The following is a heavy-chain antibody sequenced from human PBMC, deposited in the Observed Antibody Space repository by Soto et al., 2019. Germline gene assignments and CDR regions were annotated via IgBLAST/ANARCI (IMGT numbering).Heavy chain of an antibody. CDR3: ARNGYSGYGSYYYYGMDV. Sequence: QVQLVQSGAEVKKPGASVKVSCKASGYTFTSYGISWVRQAPGQGLEWMGWISAYNGNTNYAQKLQGRVTMTTDASTSTADMELRSLRSDDTAVYYCARNGYSGYGSYYYYGMDVWGQGTMVTVSS. V-gene: IGHV1-18*01. D-gene: IGHD5-12*01. CDR2: ISAYNGNT. J-gene: IGHJ6*02. CDR1: GYTFTSYG.